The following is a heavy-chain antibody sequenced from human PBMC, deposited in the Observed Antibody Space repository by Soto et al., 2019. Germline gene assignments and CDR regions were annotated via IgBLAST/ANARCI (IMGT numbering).Heavy chain of an antibody. CDR1: GGSFSGYY. J-gene: IGHJ4*02. V-gene: IGHV4-34*01. CDR3: ARRIAGPGNFDY. D-gene: IGHD6-13*01. Sequence: SETLSLTCAIYGGSFSGYYWSWIRQPPGKGLEWIGEINHSGSTNYNPSLKSRVTISVDTSKNQFSLKLSSVTAADTAVYYCARRIAGPGNFDYWGQGTLVTVSS. CDR2: INHSGST.